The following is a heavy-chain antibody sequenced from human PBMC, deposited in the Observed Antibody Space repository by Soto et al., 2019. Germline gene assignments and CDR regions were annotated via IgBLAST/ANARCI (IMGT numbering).Heavy chain of an antibody. CDR1: GYSFTNYW. D-gene: IGHD1-26*01. V-gene: IGHV5-51*01. J-gene: IGHJ3*02. Sequence: RGESLKISCKGSGYSFTNYWIGWVRQMPGKGLEWMGIIYPGDSDTRYSPSFQGQVTISADKSISTAYLQWSSLEASDTAMYYCARRDDGTYLRAFDIWGQGTMVTVSS. CDR3: ARRDDGTYLRAFDI. CDR2: IYPGDSDT.